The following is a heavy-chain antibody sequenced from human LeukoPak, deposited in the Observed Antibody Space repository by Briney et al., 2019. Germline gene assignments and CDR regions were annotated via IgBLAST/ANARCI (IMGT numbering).Heavy chain of an antibody. CDR2: ISSNGGST. Sequence: GGSLRLSCAASGFTFSSYAMHWVRQAPGKGLEYVSAISSNGGSTYYANSVKGRFTISRDNSKNTLYLQMGSLRAEVTAVYYCAKDLSRGGGNLPDSFDYWGQGTLVTVSS. CDR3: AKDLSRGGGNLPDSFDY. CDR1: GFTFSSYA. D-gene: IGHD4-23*01. V-gene: IGHV3-64*01. J-gene: IGHJ4*02.